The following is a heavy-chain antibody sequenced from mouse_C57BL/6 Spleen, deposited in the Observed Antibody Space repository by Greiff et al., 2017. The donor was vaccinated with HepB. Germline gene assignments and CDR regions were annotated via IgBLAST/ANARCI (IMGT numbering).Heavy chain of an antibody. Sequence: VQLQQPGAELVRPGSSVKLSCKASGYTFTSYWMHWVKQRPIQGLEWIGNIDPSDSETHYNQKFKDKATLTVDKSSSTAYMQLSSLTSEDSAVYYCAMDLMYGSRGDYAMDYWGQGTSVTVSS. CDR2: IDPSDSET. CDR1: GYTFTSYW. V-gene: IGHV1-52*01. CDR3: AMDLMYGSRGDYAMDY. D-gene: IGHD1-1*01. J-gene: IGHJ4*01.